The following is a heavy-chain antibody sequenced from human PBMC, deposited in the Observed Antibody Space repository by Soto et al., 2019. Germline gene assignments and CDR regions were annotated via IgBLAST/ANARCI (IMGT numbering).Heavy chain of an antibody. D-gene: IGHD6-13*01. CDR3: ARGETQQQRDY. V-gene: IGHV4-39*07. CDR2: IYYSGST. J-gene: IGHJ4*02. CDR1: GGSISSSSYY. Sequence: SETLSLTCTVPGGSISSSSYYWGWIRQPPGKGLEWIGSIYYSGSTYYNPSLKSRVTISVDTSKNQFSLKLSSVTAADTAVYYCARGETQQQRDYWGQGTLVTVSS.